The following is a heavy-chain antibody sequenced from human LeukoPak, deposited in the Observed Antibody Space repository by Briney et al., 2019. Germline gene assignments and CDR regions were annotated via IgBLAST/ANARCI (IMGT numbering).Heavy chain of an antibody. CDR3: ARRHSSGYNDY. V-gene: IGHV4-39*01. CDR2: IYYSGST. Sequence: PSETLSLTCTVSGGSISSSSYYWGWIRQPPGKGLEWIGSIYYSGSTYYNPSLKSRVTMSVDTSKNQFSLKLSSVTAADTAVYYCARRHSSGYNDYWGQGTLVTVSS. D-gene: IGHD5-18*01. J-gene: IGHJ4*02. CDR1: GGSISSSSYY.